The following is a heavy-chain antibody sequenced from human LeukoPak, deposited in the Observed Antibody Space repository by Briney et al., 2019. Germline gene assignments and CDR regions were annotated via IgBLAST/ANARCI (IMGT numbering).Heavy chain of an antibody. J-gene: IGHJ4*02. D-gene: IGHD2-15*01. CDR1: GYSFTNYW. CDR2: IYPGDSDT. V-gene: IGHV5-51*01. CDR3: ARVVAATPWFHSLDY. Sequence: GESLKISCKGSGYSFTNYWIGWVRQMPGKGLEWMGIIYPGDSDTRYSPSFQGQVTISTDKSISTAYLQWSSLKASDTAMYYCARVVAATPWFHSLDYWGQGTLVTVSS.